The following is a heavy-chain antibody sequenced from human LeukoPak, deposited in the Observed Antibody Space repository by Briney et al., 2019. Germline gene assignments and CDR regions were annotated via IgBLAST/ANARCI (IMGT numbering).Heavy chain of an antibody. CDR3: ASWFGIAVADPGYFDY. V-gene: IGHV3-30*04. CDR2: ISYDGSNK. CDR1: GFTFSSYA. J-gene: IGHJ4*02. Sequence: GGFLRLSCAASGFTFSSYAMHWVRQAPGKGLEWVAVISYDGSNKYYADSVKGRFTISRDNSKNTLYLQMNSLRAEDTAVYYCASWFGIAVADPGYFDYWGQGTLVTVSS. D-gene: IGHD6-19*01.